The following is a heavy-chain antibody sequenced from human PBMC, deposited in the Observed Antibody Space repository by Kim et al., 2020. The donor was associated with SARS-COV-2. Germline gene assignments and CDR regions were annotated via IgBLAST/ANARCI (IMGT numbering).Heavy chain of an antibody. CDR3: ARVRQQQPQGHYDY. CDR2: INAGNGNT. Sequence: ASVKVSCKASGYTFTSYAMHWVRQAPGQRLEWMGWINAGNGNTKYSQKFQGRVTITRDTSASTAYMELSSLRSEDTAVYYCARVRQQQPQGHYDYWGQGTLVTVSS. J-gene: IGHJ4*02. V-gene: IGHV1-3*01. CDR1: GYTFTSYA. D-gene: IGHD6-13*01.